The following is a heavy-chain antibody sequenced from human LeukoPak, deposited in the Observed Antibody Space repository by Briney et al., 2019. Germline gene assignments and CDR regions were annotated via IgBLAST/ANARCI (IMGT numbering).Heavy chain of an antibody. D-gene: IGHD3-16*01. Sequence: GGSLRLSCAASGLTFSSYAMSWVRQAPGKGLEWVSGISGSGGSTYYADSVKGRFTISRDNSKNTLYLQMSSLRAEDTAVYYCGKTGGGGNYLDYWGQGTLVTVSS. CDR3: GKTGGGGNYLDY. CDR2: ISGSGGST. V-gene: IGHV3-23*01. CDR1: GLTFSSYA. J-gene: IGHJ4*02.